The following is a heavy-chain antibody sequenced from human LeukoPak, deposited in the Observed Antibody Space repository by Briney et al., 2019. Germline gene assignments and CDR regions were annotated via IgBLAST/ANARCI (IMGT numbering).Heavy chain of an antibody. CDR1: GFTFSSYE. CDR2: ITGSGSSR. CDR3: ARGGYNFGY. D-gene: IGHD5-18*01. V-gene: IGHV3-48*03. J-gene: IGHJ4*02. Sequence: GGSLRLSCAASGFTFSSYEMNWVRQAPGKGLEWVSYITGSGSSRYYADSVKGRFTISRDNAKNSLYLQMNSLRAEDTAVYYCARGGYNFGYWGQGTLVTVSS.